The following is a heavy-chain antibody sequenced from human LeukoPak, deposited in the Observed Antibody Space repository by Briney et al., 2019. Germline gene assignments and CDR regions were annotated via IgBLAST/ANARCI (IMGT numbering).Heavy chain of an antibody. CDR3: ARGRRNYGDYYYYMDV. CDR1: GGSISSGGYS. J-gene: IGHJ6*03. V-gene: IGHV4-30-2*01. CDR2: INHSGST. Sequence: SETLSLTCAVSGGSISSGGYSWSWVRQPPGKGLEWIGEINHSGSTNYNPSLKSRVTISVDTSKNQFSLKLSSVTAADTAVYYCARGRRNYGDYYYYMDVWGKGTTVTVSS. D-gene: IGHD1-7*01.